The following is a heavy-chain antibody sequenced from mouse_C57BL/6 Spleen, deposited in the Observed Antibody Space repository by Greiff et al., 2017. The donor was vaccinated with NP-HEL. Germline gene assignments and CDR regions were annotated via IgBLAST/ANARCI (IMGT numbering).Heavy chain of an antibody. D-gene: IGHD1-1*01. CDR3: TDYYYGSSYRYFDV. CDR2: IDPENGAT. Sequence: EVKLQESGAELVRPGASVKLSCTASGFNIKDDYMHWVKQRPEQGLEWIGWIDPENGATEYASKFQGKATITADTSSNTAYLQLSSLTSEDTAVYYCTDYYYGSSYRYFDVWGTGTTVTVSS. V-gene: IGHV14-4*01. CDR1: GFNIKDDY. J-gene: IGHJ1*03.